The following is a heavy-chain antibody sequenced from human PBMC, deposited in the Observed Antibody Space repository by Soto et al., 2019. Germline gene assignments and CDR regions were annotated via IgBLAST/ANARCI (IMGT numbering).Heavy chain of an antibody. CDR1: GFSVSSNY. D-gene: IGHD4-17*01. V-gene: IGHV3-53*01. CDR2: IYSGGNK. CDR3: ARAYGDPVRVY. J-gene: IGHJ4*02. Sequence: PGGSLRLSCAASGFSVSSNYMSWVRQVPGKGLEWVSIIYSGGNKYYADSVKGRFTISRDNSKDTLYLQMNSLRAEDTAIYYCARAYGDPVRVYWGQGTLVTVSS.